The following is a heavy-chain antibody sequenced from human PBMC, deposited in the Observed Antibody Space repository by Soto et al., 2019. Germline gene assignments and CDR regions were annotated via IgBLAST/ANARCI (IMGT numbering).Heavy chain of an antibody. CDR2: ISWNSGTE. CDR1: GFTFDDYA. D-gene: IGHD3-22*01. Sequence: VQLVESGGGLVQPGRSLRLSCAASGFTFDDYAMHWVRQAPGKGLEWVAVISWNSGTEAYADSVKGRFTISRDNANNPLYLQMNSLRPEDTAVYYCAKGHSEYPSTWFEFDLWGQGTLITVSS. CDR3: AKGHSEYPSTWFEFDL. J-gene: IGHJ5*02. V-gene: IGHV3-9*01.